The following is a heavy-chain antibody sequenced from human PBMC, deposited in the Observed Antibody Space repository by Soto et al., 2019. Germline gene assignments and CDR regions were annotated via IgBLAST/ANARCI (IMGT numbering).Heavy chain of an antibody. Sequence: GGSLRLSCTPSGFIFSDYSMNRVRQAPGKGLEWISYITTTSSTMYYADSVKGRLTISRDNAKNSLYLQMNSLRDEDTAVYYCARDSSGRQYYGMDVWGQGTTVTVSS. CDR3: ARDSSGRQYYGMDV. V-gene: IGHV3-48*02. J-gene: IGHJ6*02. CDR2: ITTTSSTM. D-gene: IGHD3-22*01. CDR1: GFIFSDYS.